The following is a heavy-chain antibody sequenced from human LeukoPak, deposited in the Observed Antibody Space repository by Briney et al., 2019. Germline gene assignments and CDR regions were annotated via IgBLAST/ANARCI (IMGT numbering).Heavy chain of an antibody. CDR1: GGTFSSYT. J-gene: IGHJ4*02. Sequence: SMKVSCKASGGTFSSYTISWVRQAPGQGLEWMGRIIPIFGTANYAQKFQGRVTITTDESTSTAYMELSSLRSEDTAVYYCARRRESSGLIFDYWGQGTLVTVSS. CDR2: IIPIFGTA. V-gene: IGHV1-69*05. CDR3: ARRRESSGLIFDY. D-gene: IGHD6-19*01.